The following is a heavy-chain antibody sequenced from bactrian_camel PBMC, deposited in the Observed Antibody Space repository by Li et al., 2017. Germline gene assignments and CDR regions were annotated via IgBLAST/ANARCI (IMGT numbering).Heavy chain of an antibody. D-gene: IGHD2*01. J-gene: IGHJ4*01. CDR3: ATIDYSGGDY. V-gene: IGHV3S36*01. CDR1: GFTFDDDA. CDR2: INSGGGST. Sequence: EVQLVESGGGFVQPGGSLRLSCAASGFTFDDDAMSWVRQAPGKGLEWVSAINSGGGSTYYADSMKGRFTISRDNANNMVYLQMNNLKSEDTALYYCATIDYSGGDYWGRGTQVTVS.